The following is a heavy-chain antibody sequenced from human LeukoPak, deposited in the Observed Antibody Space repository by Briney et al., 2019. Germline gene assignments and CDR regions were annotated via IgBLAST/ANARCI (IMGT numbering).Heavy chain of an antibody. CDR3: ARPVDSWEGWFDP. Sequence: GGSLRLSCAASGFTVSSTYMSWVRQAPGKGLEWVSVIYSGGKVYYIDSVKGRFTISRDNSKNTLYLQMNSLRAEDTAVYYCARPVDSWEGWFDPWGQGTRVTVSS. CDR2: IYSGGKV. D-gene: IGHD1-26*01. CDR1: GFTVSSTY. V-gene: IGHV3-53*05. J-gene: IGHJ5*02.